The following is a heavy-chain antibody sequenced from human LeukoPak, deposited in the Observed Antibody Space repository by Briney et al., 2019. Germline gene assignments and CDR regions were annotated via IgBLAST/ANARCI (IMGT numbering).Heavy chain of an antibody. V-gene: IGHV3-23*01. CDR2: ISSSGAST. CDR3: AKRLPSYYFDY. D-gene: IGHD4-11*01. Sequence: GGSLRLSCAASGFTFSNYAKSWVRQAPGKGLEWVSAISSSGASTNYADSVKGRFTISRDNSKNTLYLQMNSLRAEDTAVYYCAKRLPSYYFDYWGQETLVTVSS. J-gene: IGHJ4*02. CDR1: GFTFSNYA.